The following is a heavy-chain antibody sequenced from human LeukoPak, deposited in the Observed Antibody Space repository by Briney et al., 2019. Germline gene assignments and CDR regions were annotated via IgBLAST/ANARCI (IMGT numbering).Heavy chain of an antibody. CDR2: IKEDGSGK. Sequence: GGSLRLSCTASGFTFSSYWMSWVRQAPGKGLEWVANIKEDGSGKYYVDSVKGRFTISRDNAKNSLYLHMNSLRAEDTAVYYCARDQGSGYYYYGMDVWGKGTTVTVSS. J-gene: IGHJ6*04. V-gene: IGHV3-7*01. CDR1: GFTFSSYW. CDR3: ARDQGSGYYYYGMDV. D-gene: IGHD2-15*01.